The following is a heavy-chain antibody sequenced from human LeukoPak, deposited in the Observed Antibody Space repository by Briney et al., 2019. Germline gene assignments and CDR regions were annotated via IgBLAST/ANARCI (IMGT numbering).Heavy chain of an antibody. V-gene: IGHV5-51*01. J-gene: IGHJ5*02. CDR3: ARTIAARPGYNWFDP. CDR2: IYPGDSDT. Sequence: PGESLKISCKGSGYSFTSYWIGWVRQMPGKGLEWMGIIYPGDSDTRYSPSFQGQVTISADKSISTAYLQWSGLKASDTAMYYCARTIAARPGYNWFDPWGQGTLVTVSS. D-gene: IGHD6-6*01. CDR1: GYSFTSYW.